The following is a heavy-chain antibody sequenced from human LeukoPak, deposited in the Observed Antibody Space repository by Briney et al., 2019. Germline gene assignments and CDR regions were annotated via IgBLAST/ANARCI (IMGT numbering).Heavy chain of an antibody. D-gene: IGHD2-2*01. CDR1: GGSISSYY. V-gene: IGHV4-4*07. CDR2: MYTSGST. CDR3: ARETRSSLGACSSASCPTYFDV. J-gene: IGHJ2*01. Sequence: PSETLSLTCTVSGGSISSYYWTWIRQPAGKGLEWIGRMYTSGSTNYNPSLKSRVSILVDKSKNQFSLKLSSVTAADTAVYYCARETRSSLGACSSASCPTYFDVWGRGTLVTVSS.